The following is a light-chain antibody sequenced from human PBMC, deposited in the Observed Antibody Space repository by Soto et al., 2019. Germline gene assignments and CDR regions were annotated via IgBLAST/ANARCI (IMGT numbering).Light chain of an antibody. V-gene: IGLV2-14*01. J-gene: IGLJ3*02. CDR3: SSYTSSSTLGNWV. CDR2: DVS. CDR1: SSDVGGYNY. Sequence: QSALTQPASVSGSPGQSITISCTGTSSDVGGYNYVSWYQQHPGKAPKLMIYDVSNRPSGVSNRFSGSKSGNTASLTISGLQAEDEADYYCSSYTSSSTLGNWVFSGGTKLTVL.